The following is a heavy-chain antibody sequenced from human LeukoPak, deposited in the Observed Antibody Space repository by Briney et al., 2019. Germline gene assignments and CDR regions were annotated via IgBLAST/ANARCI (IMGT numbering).Heavy chain of an antibody. CDR3: ARAPYYYDSSGSRSEDY. Sequence: ASVKVSCKASGYTFTSYDINWVRQATGQGLEWMGWMNPNSGNTGYAQKFQGRVTMTRNTSISTAYMELSSLRSEDTAVYYCARAPYYYDSSGSRSEDYWGQGTLVTVSS. D-gene: IGHD3-22*01. CDR2: MNPNSGNT. V-gene: IGHV1-8*01. J-gene: IGHJ4*02. CDR1: GYTFTSYD.